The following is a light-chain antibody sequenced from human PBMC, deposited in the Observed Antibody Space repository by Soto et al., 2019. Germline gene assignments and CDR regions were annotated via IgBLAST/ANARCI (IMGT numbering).Light chain of an antibody. CDR3: QQYHNVWT. CDR1: QSVSSSY. CDR2: GAS. Sequence: IVLTQPQDPLSLYPGERATVSCRASQSVSSSYLAWYQQKPGQAPRLLIYGASSRATGIPDRFSGSGSGTDFTLTISRLEPEDFAVYYCQQYHNVWTFGQGTRWIP. J-gene: IGKJ1*01. V-gene: IGKV3-20*01.